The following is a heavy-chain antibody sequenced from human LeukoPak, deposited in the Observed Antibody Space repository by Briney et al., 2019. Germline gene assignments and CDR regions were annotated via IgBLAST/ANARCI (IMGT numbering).Heavy chain of an antibody. CDR2: INPNSGDT. CDR1: GYIFTGYY. V-gene: IGHV1-2*02. J-gene: IGHJ4*02. Sequence: GASVKVSCKASGYIFTGYYMCWGRQAPGQRGEWMGWINPNSGDTDYAQKLQGRVTMTGDTSIRTVYMELSGLKSGDTAVYYCTRGRRLDNAPTAPCEYWGQGTLVTVSS. CDR3: TRGRRLDNAPTAPCEY. D-gene: IGHD2-2*03.